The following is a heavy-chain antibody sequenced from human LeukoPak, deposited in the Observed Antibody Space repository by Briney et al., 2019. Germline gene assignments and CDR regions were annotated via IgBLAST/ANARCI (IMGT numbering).Heavy chain of an antibody. J-gene: IGHJ4*02. D-gene: IGHD3-10*01. Sequence: GGSLRLSCAASGFTFSSYATSWVRQAPGKGLEWVSAISGSGGSTYYADSVKGRFTISRDNSKNTLYLQMNSLRAEDTAVYYCAKTPIWFGELSTQYYFDYWGQGTLVTVSS. CDR3: AKTPIWFGELSTQYYFDY. CDR2: ISGSGGST. V-gene: IGHV3-23*01. CDR1: GFTFSSYA.